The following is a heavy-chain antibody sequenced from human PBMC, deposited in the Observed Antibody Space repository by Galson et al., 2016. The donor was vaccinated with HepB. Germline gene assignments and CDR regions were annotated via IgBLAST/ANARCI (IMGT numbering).Heavy chain of an antibody. CDR3: ARDMARYSYGFGFDY. Sequence: SLRLSCAASGFTFSSFHMNWVRQAPGRGLEWVSSISSSSTYIEYADSVKGRFTISRDNAKNSLYLQMNRLRAEDTAVYFCARDMARYSYGFGFDYWGQGTLVTVSS. CDR2: ISSSSTYI. V-gene: IGHV3-21*06. CDR1: GFTFSSFH. D-gene: IGHD5-18*01. J-gene: IGHJ4*02.